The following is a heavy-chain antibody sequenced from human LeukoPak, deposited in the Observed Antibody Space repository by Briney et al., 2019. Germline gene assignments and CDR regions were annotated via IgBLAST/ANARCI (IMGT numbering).Heavy chain of an antibody. CDR2: ISGSGGST. J-gene: IGHJ4*02. Sequence: QPGGSLRPSCAASGFTFSSYAMSWVRQAPGKGLEWVSAISGSGGSTYYADSVKGRFTISRDNSKNTLYLQMNSLRAEDTAVYYCAKQTYYYDSSGETFDYWGQGTLVTVSS. CDR3: AKQTYYYDSSGETFDY. V-gene: IGHV3-23*01. D-gene: IGHD3-22*01. CDR1: GFTFSSYA.